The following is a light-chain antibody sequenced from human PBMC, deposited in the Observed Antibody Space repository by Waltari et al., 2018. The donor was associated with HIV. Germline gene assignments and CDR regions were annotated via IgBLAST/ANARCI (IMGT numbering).Light chain of an antibody. CDR3: AAWDDSLL. CDR2: RNK. V-gene: IGLV1-47*01. J-gene: IGLJ2*01. Sequence: QSVLTQPPSASGTPGQRVTISCSGSSSNIGRNSVYWYQQLPGTAPKLLIYRNKQRPSGVPDRFSGSKSGTSASLAISGLRSEDEADYYCAAWDDSLLFGGGTKLTVL. CDR1: SSNIGRNS.